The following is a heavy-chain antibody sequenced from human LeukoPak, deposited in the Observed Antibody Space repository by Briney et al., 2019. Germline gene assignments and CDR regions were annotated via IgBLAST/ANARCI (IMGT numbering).Heavy chain of an antibody. J-gene: IGHJ6*02. D-gene: IGHD3-3*01. V-gene: IGHV3-7*03. CDR1: GFTFSSYW. Sequence: GGSLRLSCAASGFTFSSYWMSWVRQAPGKGLEWVANIKQDGSEKYYVDSVKGRFTISRDNAKNSLYLQMNSLRAEDTAVYYCARFLEWPIYYYGMDVWGQGTTVTVSS. CDR2: IKQDGSEK. CDR3: ARFLEWPIYYYGMDV.